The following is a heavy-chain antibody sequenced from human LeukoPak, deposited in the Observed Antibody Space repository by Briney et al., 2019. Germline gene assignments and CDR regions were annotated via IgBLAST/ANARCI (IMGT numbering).Heavy chain of an antibody. CDR2: ISAYNGNT. CDR1: GYTFTSYG. Sequence: GASVKVSCKASGYTFTSYGISWVRQAPGQGQEWMGWISAYNGNTNYAQKLQGRVTMTTDTSTRTAYMELRSLRSDDTGLYYCVRVVESGYDFEIYYRGQGTLVTVSS. J-gene: IGHJ4*02. D-gene: IGHD5-12*01. CDR3: VRVVESGYDFEIYY. V-gene: IGHV1-18*01.